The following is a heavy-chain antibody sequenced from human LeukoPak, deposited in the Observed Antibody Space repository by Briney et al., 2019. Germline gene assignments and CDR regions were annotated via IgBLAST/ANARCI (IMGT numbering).Heavy chain of an antibody. V-gene: IGHV3-7*01. CDR2: IKQDGSEE. CDR1: GFSFSRPW. Sequence: GGSLRLSCAASGFSFSRPWMSWVRQAPGKGLVWVASIKQDGSEEYYVDSLKGRFTISRDNAKNSLYLQMNSLRAEDTAVYYCARSYYWGQGTLVTVSS. CDR3: ARSYY. J-gene: IGHJ4*02.